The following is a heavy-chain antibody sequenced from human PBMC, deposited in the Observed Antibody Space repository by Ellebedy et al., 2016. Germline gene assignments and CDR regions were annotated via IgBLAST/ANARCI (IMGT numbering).Heavy chain of an antibody. J-gene: IGHJ4*02. Sequence: GSLRLSCTVSGGSISSGDYYWSWIRQPPGKGLEWIGYMYSSGNTNYNPSLKSRATISIDTSKNQFSLKLSFVTAADTAVYYCASTEYIGFWGYWGQGTLVTVSS. CDR2: MYSSGNT. D-gene: IGHD3-16*01. V-gene: IGHV4-61*08. CDR3: ASTEYIGFWGY. CDR1: GGSISSGDYY.